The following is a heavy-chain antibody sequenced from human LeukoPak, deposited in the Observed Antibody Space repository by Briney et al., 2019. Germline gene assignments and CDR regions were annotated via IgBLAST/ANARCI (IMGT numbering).Heavy chain of an antibody. D-gene: IGHD5-18*01. CDR1: GFTFSSYA. Sequence: GGSLRLSCAASGFTFSSYAMHWVRQAPGKGLEWVAVISYDGSNKYYADSVKGRFTISRDNSKNTLYLQMNSLRAEDTAVYYCARVEEGTRYSYGYGVLDYWGQGTLVTVSS. CDR2: ISYDGSNK. CDR3: ARVEEGTRYSYGYGVLDY. J-gene: IGHJ4*02. V-gene: IGHV3-30-3*01.